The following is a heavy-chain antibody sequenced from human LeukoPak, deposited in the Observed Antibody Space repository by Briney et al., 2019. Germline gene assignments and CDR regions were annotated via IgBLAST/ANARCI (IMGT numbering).Heavy chain of an antibody. CDR2: ISGSGVST. V-gene: IGHV3-23*01. CDR1: EFTFSSNA. Sequence: GGSLRLSCAASEFTFSSNAMSWVRQAPGKGLEWVSTISGSGVSTYYADSVKGRFTISRDNSKNTLYLQMNSLRAEDTAVYYCARTNIVATIYYFDYWGQGTLVTVSS. J-gene: IGHJ4*02. CDR3: ARTNIVATIYYFDY. D-gene: IGHD5-12*01.